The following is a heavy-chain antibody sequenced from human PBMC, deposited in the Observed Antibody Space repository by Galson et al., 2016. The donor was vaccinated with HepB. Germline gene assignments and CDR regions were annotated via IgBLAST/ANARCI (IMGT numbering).Heavy chain of an antibody. CDR1: GFSLTTNGMS. J-gene: IGHJ4*02. CDR3: ARTRVGVVDY. D-gene: IGHD1-26*01. V-gene: IGHV2-70*11. CDR2: IDWDDDK. Sequence: PALVKPTQTLTLTCTFSGFSLTTNGMSMSWIRQPPGKALEWLARIDWDDDKYYSPSLHTRLYIPKDTTKNQVVLMMTNMDPVDTGTYFCARTRVGVVDYWGQGTLVTVSS.